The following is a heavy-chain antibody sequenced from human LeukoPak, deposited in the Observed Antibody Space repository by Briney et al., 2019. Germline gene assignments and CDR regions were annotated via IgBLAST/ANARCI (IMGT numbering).Heavy chain of an antibody. CDR1: GFTFSSYG. CDR2: ISYDGSNK. D-gene: IGHD3-10*01. CDR3: AKDLSVVWFGETHSYFDY. J-gene: IGHJ4*02. V-gene: IGHV3-30*18. Sequence: GRSLRLSCAASGFTFSSYGMHWVRQAPGKGLEWVAVISYDGSNKYYADSVKGRFTISRDNSKNTLYLQMNSLRAEDTAVYYCAKDLSVVWFGETHSYFDYWGQGTLVTVSS.